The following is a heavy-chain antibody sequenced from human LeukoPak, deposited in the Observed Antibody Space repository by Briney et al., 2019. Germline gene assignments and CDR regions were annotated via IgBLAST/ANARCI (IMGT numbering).Heavy chain of an antibody. Sequence: SVKGSCKASGGTFSSYAISWVRQAPGQGLEWMGGIIPIFGTANYAQKFQGRVTITTDESTSTAYMELSSLRSEDTAVYYCARDRGPGYCSSTSCWSGLDYWGQGTLVTVSS. CDR2: IIPIFGTA. V-gene: IGHV1-69*05. CDR1: GGTFSSYA. J-gene: IGHJ4*02. CDR3: ARDRGPGYCSSTSCWSGLDY. D-gene: IGHD2-2*01.